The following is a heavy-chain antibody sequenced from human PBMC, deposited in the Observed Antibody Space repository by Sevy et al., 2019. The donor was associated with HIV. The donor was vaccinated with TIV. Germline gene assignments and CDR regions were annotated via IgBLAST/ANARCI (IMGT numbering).Heavy chain of an antibody. CDR2: ISGSAGST. D-gene: IGHD2-15*01. Sequence: GSLRLSCAASGFTFSTYAMNWVRQAPGKGLEWVSAISGSAGSTYYADSVKGRFTISRDNSKNTLYLQMNSLRAEDTAVYYCAKGDRTFYGIDVWGQGTTVTVSS. CDR1: GFTFSTYA. CDR3: AKGDRTFYGIDV. J-gene: IGHJ6*02. V-gene: IGHV3-23*01.